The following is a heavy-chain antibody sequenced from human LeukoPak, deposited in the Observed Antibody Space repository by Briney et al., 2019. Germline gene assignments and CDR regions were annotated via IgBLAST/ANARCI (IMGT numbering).Heavy chain of an antibody. CDR3: ARDRYGGNAGEFDY. V-gene: IGHV4-59*01. CDR1: GGSISSYY. D-gene: IGHD4-23*01. J-gene: IGHJ4*02. Sequence: PSETLSLTCTVSGGSISSYYWSWIRQPPGKGLEWVGDIYYSGTTNYNPSLKSRVSILADTSKNKFSLKVSSVTAADTAVYYCARDRYGGNAGEFDYWGQGTLVTVSS. CDR2: IYYSGTT.